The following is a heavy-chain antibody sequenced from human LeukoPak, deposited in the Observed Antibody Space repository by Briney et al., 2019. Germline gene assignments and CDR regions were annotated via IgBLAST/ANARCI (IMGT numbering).Heavy chain of an antibody. CDR1: GYTFTSDA. CDR3: ARDMGVVVPTVDLPYAFDI. Sequence: ASVKVSCKASGYTFTSDAMNWVRQAPGQGLEWMGWINTNTGNPTYAQGFTGRFVFSLDTSVSTAYLQISSLKAEDTAVYYCARDMGVVVPTVDLPYAFDIWGQGTMVTVSS. D-gene: IGHD2-2*01. J-gene: IGHJ3*02. V-gene: IGHV7-4-1*02. CDR2: INTNTGNP.